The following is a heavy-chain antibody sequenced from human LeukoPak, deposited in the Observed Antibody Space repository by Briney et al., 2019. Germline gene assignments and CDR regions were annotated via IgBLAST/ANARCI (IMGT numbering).Heavy chain of an antibody. CDR1: GFTFSTYA. J-gene: IGHJ4*02. V-gene: IGHV3-23*01. Sequence: GGSMRLSSVASGFTFSTYAMSWVRQAPGKGLEWDSAITGSGTNRYYADSLKRRFTTSRDNSKNTVFLQMNSLRHEDTAIYYCVIWGDYDVLTGYYVPDYWGQGTLVTVAS. CDR2: ITGSGTNR. CDR3: VIWGDYDVLTGYYVPDY. D-gene: IGHD3-9*01.